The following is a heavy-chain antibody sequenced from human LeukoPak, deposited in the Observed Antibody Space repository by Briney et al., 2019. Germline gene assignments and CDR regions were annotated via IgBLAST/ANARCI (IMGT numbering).Heavy chain of an antibody. Sequence: PGGSLRLSCAASGFTFSNAWMSWVRQAPGKGLEWVGRIKSKTDGGTTDYAVPVKGRFTISRDDSKNTLYLQMNSLKTEDTAVYYCTTGYCSSTSCYPVEYGMDVWGKGTTVTVSS. CDR1: GFTFSNAW. D-gene: IGHD2-2*01. CDR3: TTGYCSSTSCYPVEYGMDV. V-gene: IGHV3-15*01. CDR2: IKSKTDGGTT. J-gene: IGHJ6*04.